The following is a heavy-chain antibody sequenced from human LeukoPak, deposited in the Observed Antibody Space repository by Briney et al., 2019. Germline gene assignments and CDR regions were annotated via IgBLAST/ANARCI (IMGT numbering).Heavy chain of an antibody. Sequence: PGGSLRLSCAASGFTISSNDMSWVRQAPGKGLEWVSAIRGSGGTTYYADSVKGRFTIARDTSKNTLHLQMNSLRAEDTALYYCAKYYYASSGFYPYFDYWGQGTLVTVSS. CDR2: IRGSGGTT. CDR1: GFTISSND. CDR3: AKYYYASSGFYPYFDY. V-gene: IGHV3-23*01. J-gene: IGHJ4*02. D-gene: IGHD3-22*01.